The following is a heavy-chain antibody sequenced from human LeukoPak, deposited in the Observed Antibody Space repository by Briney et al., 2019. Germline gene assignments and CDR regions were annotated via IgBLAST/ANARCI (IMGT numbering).Heavy chain of an antibody. CDR1: GDSVSSNIVA. Sequence: SQTLSLTCAISGDSVSSNIVAWNWTRQSPSRGLEWLGRTYYRSMWYYEYAVSVRGRVTINPDTSKNQVSLHLNSVTPGDTAVYYCAGAAGAGSGTLSYWGQGTLVTVS. V-gene: IGHV6-1*01. J-gene: IGHJ4*02. CDR3: AGAAGAGSGTLSY. D-gene: IGHD6-13*01. CDR2: TYYRSMWYY.